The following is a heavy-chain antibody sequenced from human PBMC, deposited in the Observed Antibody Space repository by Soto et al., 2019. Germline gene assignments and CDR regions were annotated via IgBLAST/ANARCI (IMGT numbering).Heavy chain of an antibody. J-gene: IGHJ4*02. CDR1: GGSISSGGYD. D-gene: IGHD2-8*01. V-gene: IGHV4-31*03. CDR2: IYYSGST. Sequence: SETLSLTCTVSGGSISSGGYDWSWIRQHPGKGLEWIGYIYYSGSTYYNPSLKSRVTISVDTSKNQFSLKLSSVTAADTAVYYCARVGSRCTNGVCPFDYWGQGTLVTVSS. CDR3: ARVGSRCTNGVCPFDY.